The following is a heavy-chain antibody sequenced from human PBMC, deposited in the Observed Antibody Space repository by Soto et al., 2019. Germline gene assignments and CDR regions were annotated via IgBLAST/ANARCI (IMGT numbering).Heavy chain of an antibody. V-gene: IGHV3-7*01. CDR1: GFTSSSYR. J-gene: IGHJ4*02. CDR3: ARLRELAKDY. CDR2: IKQDGSAK. Sequence: AGVLVLSSAAAGFTSSSYRMSWVRQAPGKGEAWVAIIKQDGSAKYYVDFVEGRFTISREHAKNSLYLQMNSLRAEDTAGEDCARLRELAKDYWGQGTLVTVSA. D-gene: IGHD1-1*01.